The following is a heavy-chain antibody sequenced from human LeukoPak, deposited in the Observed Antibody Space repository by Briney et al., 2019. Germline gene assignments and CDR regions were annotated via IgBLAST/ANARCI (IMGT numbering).Heavy chain of an antibody. D-gene: IGHD2-2*01. Sequence: ASVKVSCKASGYTFTTLDINWVRQAPGQGLEWMGWINPNSGGTNYAQKFQGRVTMTRDTSISTAYMELSRLRSDDTAVYYCARDVCSSTSCYACDYWGQGTLVTVSS. CDR2: INPNSGGT. CDR1: GYTFTTLD. CDR3: ARDVCSSTSCYACDY. J-gene: IGHJ4*02. V-gene: IGHV1-2*02.